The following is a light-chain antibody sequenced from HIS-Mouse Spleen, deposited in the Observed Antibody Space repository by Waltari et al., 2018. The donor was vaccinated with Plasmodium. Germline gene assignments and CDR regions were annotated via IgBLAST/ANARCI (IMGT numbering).Light chain of an antibody. CDR1: QSVSSY. CDR3: QQRSNWPLT. J-gene: IGKJ4*01. Sequence: EIVLPQSPAPLSLSPGERATLACRASQSVSSYLAWYQQKPGQAPRLLIYDASNRATGIPARFSGSGSGTDFTLTISSLEPEDFAVYYWQQRSNWPLTFGGGTKVEIK. CDR2: DAS. V-gene: IGKV3-11*01.